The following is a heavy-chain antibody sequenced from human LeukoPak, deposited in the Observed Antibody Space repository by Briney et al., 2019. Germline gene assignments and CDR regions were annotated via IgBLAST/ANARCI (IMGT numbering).Heavy chain of an antibody. CDR1: GFTFTSYP. CDR2: ISYDGSNK. J-gene: IGHJ6*02. D-gene: IGHD2-2*02. CDR3: AKDRVTGYCSSSTCYNHGMDV. V-gene: IGHV3-30*04. Sequence: GGSLRLSCAASGFTFTSYPMHWVRQAPGKGLEWVAVISYDGSNKYYADSVKGRFTISRDNSKNTLYLQMNSLRAEDTAVYYCAKDRVTGYCSSSTCYNHGMDVWGQGTTVTVSS.